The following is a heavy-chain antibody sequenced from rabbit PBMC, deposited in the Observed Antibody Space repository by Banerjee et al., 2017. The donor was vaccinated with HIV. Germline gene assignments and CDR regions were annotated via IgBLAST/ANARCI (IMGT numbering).Heavy chain of an antibody. D-gene: IGHD8-1*01. CDR1: GIDFSNYG. CDR3: ARDGGSSVYTQYYFDL. V-gene: IGHV1S47*01. J-gene: IGHJ4*01. CDR2: IDNGDGST. Sequence: ELVESGGGLVQPGEFLKLSCKASGIDFSNYGIAWVRQAPGKGPEWIACIDNGDGSTYYANWVNGRFTISRSPSLNTVTLQMTSLTAADTATYFCARDGGSSVYTQYYFDLWGPGTLVTVS.